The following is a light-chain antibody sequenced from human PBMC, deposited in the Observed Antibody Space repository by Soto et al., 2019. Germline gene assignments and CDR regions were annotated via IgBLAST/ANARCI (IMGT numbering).Light chain of an antibody. CDR2: DVS. CDR3: SSYTSSSTLYA. J-gene: IGLJ1*01. V-gene: IGLV2-14*01. CDR1: XXXXGGYNY. Sequence: QSVLSQPXSVSGSPGQXISIXXXXXXXXXGGYNYVSWYQQHPCKAPKLMIYDVSNRPSGVSNRFSGSKSGNTASLTISGLHAEDEADYYCSSYTSSSTLYAFGPGTX.